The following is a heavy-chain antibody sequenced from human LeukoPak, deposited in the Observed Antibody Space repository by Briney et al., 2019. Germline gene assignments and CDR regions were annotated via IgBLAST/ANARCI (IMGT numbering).Heavy chain of an antibody. V-gene: IGHV3-23*01. D-gene: IGHD5-18*01. J-gene: IGHJ4*02. CDR3: AKDQGYSYYYLDY. Sequence: GGSLRLSCAASGFTFNTHAMSWVRQAPAKGLEWVSGINGNGASTYYSDSVKGRFTISRDNSKNTLYLKMSSLRAEDTAVYYCAKDQGYSYYYLDYWGQGTLVTVSS. CDR1: GFTFNTHA. CDR2: INGNGAST.